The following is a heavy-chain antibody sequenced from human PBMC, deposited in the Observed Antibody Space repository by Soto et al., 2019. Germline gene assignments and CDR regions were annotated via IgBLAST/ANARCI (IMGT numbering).Heavy chain of an antibody. CDR2: IYYSGST. CDR1: GGSISSYY. Sequence: SETLSLTCTVSGGSISSYYWSWIRQPPGKGLEWIGYIYYSGSTNYNPSLKSRVTISVDTSKNQFSLKLSSVTAADAAVYYCARGKKQLGYYYYYMDVWGKGTTVTVSS. V-gene: IGHV4-59*01. D-gene: IGHD6-13*01. CDR3: ARGKKQLGYYYYYMDV. J-gene: IGHJ6*03.